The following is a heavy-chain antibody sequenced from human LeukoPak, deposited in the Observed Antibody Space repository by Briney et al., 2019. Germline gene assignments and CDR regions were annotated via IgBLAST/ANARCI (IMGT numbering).Heavy chain of an antibody. D-gene: IGHD2-2*01. J-gene: IGHJ4*02. CDR2: IYSGGST. Sequence: PGGSLRLSCAASGFTVSNNYMSWVRQAPGKGLEWVSVIYSGGSTYYADSVKGRFTISRDNSKNTLYLQMNSLRAEDTAVYYCASSSIVTGYCSSSSCPYYFDYWGQGTLVTVSS. CDR3: ASSSIVTGYCSSSSCPYYFDY. V-gene: IGHV3-66*01. CDR1: GFTVSNNY.